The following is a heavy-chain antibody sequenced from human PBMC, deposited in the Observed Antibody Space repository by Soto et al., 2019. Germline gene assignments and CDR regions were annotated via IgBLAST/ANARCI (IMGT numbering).Heavy chain of an antibody. Sequence: SETLSLTCAVYGGSFSGYYWSWIRQPPGKGLEWIGEINHSGSTNYNTSLKSRVNITVDTSKNQIYMKLSTEKAAYTAVYYCARHDGHSGSLIGYWGQGTLVTVS. J-gene: IGHJ4*02. CDR3: ARHDGHSGSLIGY. V-gene: IGHV4-34*01. D-gene: IGHD1-26*01. CDR1: GGSFSGYY. CDR2: INHSGST.